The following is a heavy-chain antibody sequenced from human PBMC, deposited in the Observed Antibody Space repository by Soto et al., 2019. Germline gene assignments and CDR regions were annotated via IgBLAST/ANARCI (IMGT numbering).Heavy chain of an antibody. D-gene: IGHD2-2*01. CDR2: ISSSSSTI. J-gene: IGHJ3*02. Sequence: EVQLVESGGGLVQPGGSLRLSCAASGFTFSSYSMNWVRQAPGKGLEWVSYISSSSSTIYYADSVKGRFTISRDNAKNSLYLQMNSLRAEDTAVYYCARDSGIVAVPAAPDAFDIWGQGTMVTVSS. CDR3: ARDSGIVAVPAAPDAFDI. V-gene: IGHV3-48*01. CDR1: GFTFSSYS.